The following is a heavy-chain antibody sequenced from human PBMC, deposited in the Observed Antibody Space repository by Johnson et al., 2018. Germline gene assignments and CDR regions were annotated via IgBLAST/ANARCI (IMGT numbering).Heavy chain of an antibody. Sequence: VQLVESGGVVVQPGGSLRLSCAASGFTFGEYAMHWVRQAPGKGLEWVSLITWYGVSTYYADSVKGRFTIPRENPKNSLYLEMNSLRAEDTALYYCAKAVCSSSTYFMNVWGKGTTVIVSS. CDR3: AKAVCSSSTYFMNV. CDR2: ITWYGVST. CDR1: GFTFGEYA. D-gene: IGHD2-2*01. V-gene: IGHV3-43D*03. J-gene: IGHJ6*03.